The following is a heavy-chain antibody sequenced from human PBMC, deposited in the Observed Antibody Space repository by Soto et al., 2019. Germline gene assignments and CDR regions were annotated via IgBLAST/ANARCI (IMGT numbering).Heavy chain of an antibody. CDR2: MNPNTGDT. D-gene: IGHD5-12*01. J-gene: IGHJ4*02. V-gene: IGHV1-8*01. Sequence: QVQLVQSGAEVKKPGASVKVSCKTSGYTFISYDINWVRQATGQGLEWMGWMNPNTGDTGYAQKFQGRVTMTRNTSINTDNLELSSRRSDDTAVYFCARGDGYIFDYWGQGTLVTVSS. CDR3: ARGDGYIFDY. CDR1: GYTFISYD.